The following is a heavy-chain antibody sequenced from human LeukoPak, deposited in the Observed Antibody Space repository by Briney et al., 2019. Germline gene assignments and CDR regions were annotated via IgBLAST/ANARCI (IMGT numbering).Heavy chain of an antibody. D-gene: IGHD5-12*01. Sequence: SETLSLTCTVSGGSISSYYWSWIRQPPGKGLEWIGYIYYSGSTNYNPPLKSRVTISVDTSKNQFSLKLSSVTAADTAVYYCAREGDYSGNWYYFDYWGQGTLVTVSS. CDR1: GGSISSYY. J-gene: IGHJ4*02. CDR3: AREGDYSGNWYYFDY. CDR2: IYYSGST. V-gene: IGHV4-59*01.